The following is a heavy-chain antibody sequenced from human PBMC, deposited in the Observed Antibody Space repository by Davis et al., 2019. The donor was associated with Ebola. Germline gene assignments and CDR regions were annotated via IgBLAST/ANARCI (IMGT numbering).Heavy chain of an antibody. CDR2: IIPIFGTA. D-gene: IGHD3-10*01. Sequence: SVKVSCKASGGTFSSYAISWVRQAPGQGLEWMGGIIPIFGTANYAQKFQGRVTITADESTSTAYMELSSLRSEDTAVYYCARDPSYYGSGSYYNANYFDYWGQGTLVTVSS. V-gene: IGHV1-69*13. CDR1: GGTFSSYA. J-gene: IGHJ4*02. CDR3: ARDPSYYGSGSYYNANYFDY.